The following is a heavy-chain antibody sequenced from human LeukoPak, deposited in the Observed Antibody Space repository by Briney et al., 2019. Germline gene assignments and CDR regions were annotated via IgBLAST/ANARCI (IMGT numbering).Heavy chain of an antibody. CDR3: ARGHDYGVAWFQH. CDR1: GGSFSGYY. CDR2: INHSGST. V-gene: IGHV4-34*01. D-gene: IGHD4-17*01. J-gene: IGHJ1*01. Sequence: PSETLSLTCAVYGGSFSGYYWSWIRQPPGKGLEWIGEINHSGSTNYNPSLESRVTISVDTSKNQFSLKLSSVTAADTAVYYCARGHDYGVAWFQHWGQGTLVTVSS.